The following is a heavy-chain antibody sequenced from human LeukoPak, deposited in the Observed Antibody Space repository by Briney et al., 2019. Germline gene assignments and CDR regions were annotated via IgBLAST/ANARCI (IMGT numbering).Heavy chain of an antibody. J-gene: IGHJ4*02. Sequence: SETLSLTCAVYGGSFSGYYWSWIRQPPGKGLEWIGEINYSGSTNYNPSLKSRVTISVDTSRNQFSLKLSSVTAADTAVYYCARGHIVLGEGYDFWSGYYRIGYFDYWGQGTLVTVSS. CDR3: ARGHIVLGEGYDFWSGYYRIGYFDY. CDR2: INYSGST. CDR1: GGSFSGYY. V-gene: IGHV4-34*01. D-gene: IGHD3-3*01.